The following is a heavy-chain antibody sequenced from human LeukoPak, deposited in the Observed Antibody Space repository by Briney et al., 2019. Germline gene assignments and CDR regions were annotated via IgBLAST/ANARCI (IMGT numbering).Heavy chain of an antibody. CDR2: ISSNGETT. J-gene: IGHJ5*02. D-gene: IGHD2-2*02. CDR3: ARLYVPPASFDP. V-gene: IGHV3-48*04. Sequence: GGSLRLSCAASGFTFRTSAMCWVRQPPGRGLEWVSDISSNGETTYYADSVKGRFTISRDNAKNSLYLQMNSLRAEDTAVYYCARLYVPPASFDPWGQGTLVTVSS. CDR1: GFTFRTSA.